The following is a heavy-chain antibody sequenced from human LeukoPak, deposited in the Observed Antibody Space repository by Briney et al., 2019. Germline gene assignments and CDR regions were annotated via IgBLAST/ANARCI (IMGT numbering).Heavy chain of an antibody. D-gene: IGHD4-23*01. Sequence: GVSLRLSCSASGFNFNYFAMSWVRQAPGKRLEWVSTIGDSGSGGYYADSVRGRFTISRDNSKNMVYLQMRSLRVDHSAVYYCSRTKYGGNSGYHFDYWGQGTLVTVSS. V-gene: IGHV3-23*01. J-gene: IGHJ4*02. CDR1: GFNFNYFA. CDR2: IGDSGSGG. CDR3: SRTKYGGNSGYHFDY.